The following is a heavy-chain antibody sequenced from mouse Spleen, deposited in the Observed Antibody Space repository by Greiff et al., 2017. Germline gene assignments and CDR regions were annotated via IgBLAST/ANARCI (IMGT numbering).Heavy chain of an antibody. J-gene: IGHJ1*01. Sequence: EVKLQESVAELVRPGASVKLSCTASGFNIKNTYMHWVKQRPEQGLEWIGRIDPANGNTKYAPKFQGKATITADTSSNTAYLQLSSLTSEDTAIYYCARATVVARGYFDVWGAGTTVTVSS. V-gene: IGHV14-3*01. CDR1: GFNIKNTY. D-gene: IGHD1-1*01. CDR3: ARATVVARGYFDV. CDR2: IDPANGNT.